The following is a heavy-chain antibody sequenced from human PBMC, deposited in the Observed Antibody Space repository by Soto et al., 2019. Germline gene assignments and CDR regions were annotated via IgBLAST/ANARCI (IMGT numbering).Heavy chain of an antibody. CDR2: ISGCGVST. J-gene: IGHJ3*02. Sequence: PGGSLRLSCAASGFTFSSNAMSWVRQAPGKGLEWVSAISGCGVSTYYADSVKGRFTISRDHSKNTLSLQMSSLRAEDTAVYYCAKDFTQQELVHSDAFDIWGQGTMVTVSS. V-gene: IGHV3-23*01. CDR3: AKDFTQQELVHSDAFDI. D-gene: IGHD6-13*01. CDR1: GFTFSSNA.